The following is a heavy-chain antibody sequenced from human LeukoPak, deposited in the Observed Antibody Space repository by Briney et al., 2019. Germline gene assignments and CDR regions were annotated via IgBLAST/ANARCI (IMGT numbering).Heavy chain of an antibody. CDR2: INPNSGGT. V-gene: IGHV1-2*02. CDR1: GYTFTSYY. D-gene: IGHD3-10*01. J-gene: IGHJ3*02. Sequence: ASVKVSCKASGYTFTSYYMHWVRQAPGQGLEWMGWINPNSGGTNYAQKFQGRVTMTRDTSISTAYMELSRLRSDDTAVYYCARTGVRGAIRAFDIWGQGTMVTVSS. CDR3: ARTGVRGAIRAFDI.